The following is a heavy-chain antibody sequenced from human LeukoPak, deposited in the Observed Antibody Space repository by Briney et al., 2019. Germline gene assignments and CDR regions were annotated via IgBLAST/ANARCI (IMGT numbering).Heavy chain of an antibody. CDR1: GFTVSSNY. J-gene: IGHJ4*02. D-gene: IGHD3-22*01. Sequence: GGSLRLSCAASGFTVSSNYMSWVRQAPGKGLEWVSVIYSGGSTYYADSVKGRFTISRDNSKNTLYLQMNSLRAEDTAVYYCARSSPYYYDSSGYELDYWGQGNLVTVSS. V-gene: IGHV3-53*01. CDR2: IYSGGST. CDR3: ARSSPYYYDSSGYELDY.